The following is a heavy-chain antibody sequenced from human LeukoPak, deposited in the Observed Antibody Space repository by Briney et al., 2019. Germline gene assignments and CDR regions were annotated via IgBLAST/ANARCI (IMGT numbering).Heavy chain of an antibody. CDR2: INPSGGST. V-gene: IGHV1-46*01. CDR1: GYTFTSYY. D-gene: IGHD3-22*01. J-gene: IGHJ4*02. Sequence: ASVKVSCKASGYTFTSYYMHWVRQAPGQGREWMGIINPSGGSTSYAQKFQGRVTMTRDTSTSTVYMELSSLRSEDAAVYYCARDSGDSSGYYPPSFDYWGQGTLVTVSS. CDR3: ARDSGDSSGYYPPSFDY.